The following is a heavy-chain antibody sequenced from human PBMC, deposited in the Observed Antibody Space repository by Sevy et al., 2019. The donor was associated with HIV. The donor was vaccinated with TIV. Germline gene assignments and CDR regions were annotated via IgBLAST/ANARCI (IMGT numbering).Heavy chain of an antibody. CDR3: AKDSSRFLEWSNYYGMDV. V-gene: IGHV3-30*18. CDR1: GFTFSSYG. Sequence: GGSLRLSCAASGFTFSSYGMHWVRQAPGKGLEWVAVISYDGSNKYYAHSVKGRFTISRDNSKNTLYLQMNSLRAEDTAVYYCAKDSSRFLEWSNYYGMDVWGQGTTVTVSS. CDR2: ISYDGSNK. D-gene: IGHD3-3*01. J-gene: IGHJ6*02.